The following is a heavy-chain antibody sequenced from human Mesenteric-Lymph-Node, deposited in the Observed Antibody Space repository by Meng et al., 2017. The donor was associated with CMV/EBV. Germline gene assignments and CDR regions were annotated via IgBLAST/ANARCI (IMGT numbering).Heavy chain of an antibody. D-gene: IGHD6-13*01. Sequence: GESLKISCAVSGFTLSDYYMNWIRQAPGKGLEWVSYISTSGSTTYYADSVKGRFTISRDNAKNSLYLQMNSLGAEDTAVYYCARDHPYSSSWLNWFDAWGQGTLVTVSS. CDR3: ARDHPYSSSWLNWFDA. J-gene: IGHJ5*02. CDR1: GFTLSDYY. V-gene: IGHV3-11*01. CDR2: ISTSGSTT.